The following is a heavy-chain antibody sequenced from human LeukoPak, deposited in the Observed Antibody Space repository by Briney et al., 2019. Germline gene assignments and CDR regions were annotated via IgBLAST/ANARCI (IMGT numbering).Heavy chain of an antibody. CDR1: GFTFSSYA. CDR3: AKFSGYSYGYDY. J-gene: IGHJ4*02. CDR2: IRWNSDLI. D-gene: IGHD5-18*01. Sequence: GGSLRLSCAASGFTFSSYAMSWVRQAPGKGLEWVSGIRWNSDLIGYADSVKGRFTISRDNSKNTLYLQMNSLRAEDTAVYYCAKFSGYSYGYDYWGQGTLVTVSS. V-gene: IGHV3-23*01.